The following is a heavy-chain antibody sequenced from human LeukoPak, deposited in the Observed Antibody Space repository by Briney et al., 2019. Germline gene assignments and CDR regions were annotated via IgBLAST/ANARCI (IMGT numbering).Heavy chain of an antibody. Sequence: PGGSLRLSCAASEFTFSTYGMHWVRQAPGKGLEWVAVISYDGSYKFYADSVKGRFTISRDNSKSTLYLQMNSLRAEDTAVDYCAKDRYSGLNTIDYWGQGTLVTVSS. J-gene: IGHJ4*02. CDR1: EFTFSTYG. D-gene: IGHD6-13*01. CDR3: AKDRYSGLNTIDY. V-gene: IGHV3-30*18. CDR2: ISYDGSYK.